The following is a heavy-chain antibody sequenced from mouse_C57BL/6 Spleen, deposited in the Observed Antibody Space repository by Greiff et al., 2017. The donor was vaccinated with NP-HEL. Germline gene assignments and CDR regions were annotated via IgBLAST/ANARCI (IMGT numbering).Heavy chain of an antibody. V-gene: IGHV2-2*01. CDR3: ARDGPTVVAPYAMDY. J-gene: IGHJ4*01. CDR1: GFSLTSYG. Sequence: VKLQESGPGLVQPSQSLSITCTVSGFSLTSYGVHWVRQSPGKGLEWLGVIWSGGSTDYNAAFISRLSISKDNSKSQVFFKMNSLQADDTAIYYCARDGPTVVAPYAMDYWGQGTSVTVSS. D-gene: IGHD1-1*01. CDR2: IWSGGST.